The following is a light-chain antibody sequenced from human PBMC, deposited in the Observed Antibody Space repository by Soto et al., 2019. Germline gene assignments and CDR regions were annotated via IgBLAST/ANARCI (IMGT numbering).Light chain of an antibody. V-gene: IGKV1-39*01. CDR3: DQSYGTSQT. CDR2: AAS. Sequence: DIQMTQSPSSLSASVGDRFTIPCHASQSLSRSLNWYQQKPGKAPKLPIYAASSLQSSVPVRFSGSGPGTDFTLTISSLQPEDFATYYCDQSYGTSQTFGQGTKVDI. J-gene: IGKJ1*01. CDR1: QSLSRS.